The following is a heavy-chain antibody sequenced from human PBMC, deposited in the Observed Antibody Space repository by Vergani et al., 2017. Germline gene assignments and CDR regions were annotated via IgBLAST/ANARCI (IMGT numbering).Heavy chain of an antibody. CDR2: IYPADSDT. CDR3: ARHTTYTDS. Sequence: EVELVQSGPEMRKPGESLKISCKGSEYSFGNDWIGWVRQMPGKGLEWMGIIYPADSDTRYSPSFQGQVTISDDKSISTAFLQWDSLKASDTALYYCARHTTYTDSWGQGTLVTVSS. V-gene: IGHV5-51*01. J-gene: IGHJ4*02. CDR1: EYSFGNDW. D-gene: IGHD1-1*01.